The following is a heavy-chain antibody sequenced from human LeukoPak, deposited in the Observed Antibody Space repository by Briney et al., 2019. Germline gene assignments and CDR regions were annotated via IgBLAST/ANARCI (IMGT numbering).Heavy chain of an antibody. D-gene: IGHD6-13*01. CDR1: GYAFTGYY. Sequence: ASVKVSCKASGYAFTGYYMHWVRQSPGQGLEWMGWINPNSGGTNYAQKFQGRVTMTRDTSISTAYMELSRLRSEDTAVYYCARVGSSWSQGDYYFDYWGQGTLVTVSS. CDR2: INPNSGGT. V-gene: IGHV1-2*02. CDR3: ARVGSSWSQGDYYFDY. J-gene: IGHJ4*02.